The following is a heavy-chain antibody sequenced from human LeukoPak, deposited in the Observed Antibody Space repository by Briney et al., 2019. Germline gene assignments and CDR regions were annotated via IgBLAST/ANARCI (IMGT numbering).Heavy chain of an antibody. Sequence: GGSLRLSCVASGFSFSTYSMDWVRQAPGKGLEWVSAIDSSGNTIYYADSVKGRFTISRDDAKNTLYLQMNSLRAEDTAVYYCAKDLSRYSSAPHDAFDIWGQGTMVTVSS. V-gene: IGHV3-21*01. CDR3: AKDLSRYSSAPHDAFDI. D-gene: IGHD5-12*01. J-gene: IGHJ3*02. CDR1: GFSFSTYS. CDR2: IDSSGNTI.